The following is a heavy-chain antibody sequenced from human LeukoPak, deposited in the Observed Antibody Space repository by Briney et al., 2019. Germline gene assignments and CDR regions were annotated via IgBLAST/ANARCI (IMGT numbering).Heavy chain of an antibody. V-gene: IGHV4-30-2*01. J-gene: IGHJ4*02. CDR2: IYHSGST. CDR3: ARDQYATFDY. CDR1: GGSISSGGYY. Sequence: SETLSLTCTVSGGSISSGGYYWSWIRQPPGKGLEWIGYIYHSGSTYYNPSLKSRVTISVDRSKNQFSLKLSSVTAADTAVYYYARDQYATFDYWGQGTLVTVSS.